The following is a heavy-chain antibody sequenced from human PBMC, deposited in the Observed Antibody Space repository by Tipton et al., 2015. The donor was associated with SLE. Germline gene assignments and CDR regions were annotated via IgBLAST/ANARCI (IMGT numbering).Heavy chain of an antibody. CDR2: IYHSGST. J-gene: IGHJ4*02. D-gene: IGHD1-14*01. CDR3: ARPGTGFGSGRDDY. CDR1: GYSISSGYY. V-gene: IGHV4-38-2*01. Sequence: LRLSCAVSGYSISSGYYWGWIRQPPGKGLEWIGSIYHSGSTYYNPSLKSRVTISVDTSKNQFSLKLRSVTAADTAVYYCARPGTGFGSGRDDYWGQGILVTVSS.